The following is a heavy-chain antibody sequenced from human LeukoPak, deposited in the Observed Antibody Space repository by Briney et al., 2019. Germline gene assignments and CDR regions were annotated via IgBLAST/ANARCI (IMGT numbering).Heavy chain of an antibody. Sequence: GESLKISCKGSGYSFTSYWIGWVRQMPRKGLEWMGIIYPGDSDTRYSPSFQGQVTISADKSISTAYLQWSSLKASDTAMYYCARSPAAHDYGGNLNDYWGQGTLVTVSS. CDR1: GYSFTSYW. V-gene: IGHV5-51*01. J-gene: IGHJ4*02. CDR3: ARSPAAHDYGGNLNDY. CDR2: IYPGDSDT. D-gene: IGHD4-23*01.